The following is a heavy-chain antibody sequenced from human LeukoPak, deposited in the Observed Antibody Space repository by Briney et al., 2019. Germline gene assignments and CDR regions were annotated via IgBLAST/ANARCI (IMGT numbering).Heavy chain of an antibody. CDR3: ARAKIPYYYGMDV. CDR1: GFTFSTYS. J-gene: IGHJ6*02. V-gene: IGHV3-48*04. Sequence: GGSLRLSCAASGFTFSTYSMNWVRQAPGKGLEWVSFISSSSSIINYVDSVRGRFTISRDNAKNSLYLQMNSLRAEDTAVYYCARAKIPYYYGMDVWGQGTTVTVSS. CDR2: ISSSSSII.